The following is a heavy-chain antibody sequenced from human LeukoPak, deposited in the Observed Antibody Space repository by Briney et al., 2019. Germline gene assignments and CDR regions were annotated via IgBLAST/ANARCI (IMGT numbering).Heavy chain of an antibody. CDR1: GYTFTGYY. CDR2: INPNSGGT. D-gene: IGHD6-13*01. V-gene: IGHV1-2*02. J-gene: IGHJ4*02. CDR3: ARDRTGYSSSWYVV. Sequence: ASVKVSCKASGYTFTGYYMHWVRQAPGQGLEWMGWINPNSGGTNYAQKFQGRVTMTRDTSISTAYMELSRLRSDDTAVYYCARDRTGYSSSWYVVWGQGTLVTVSS.